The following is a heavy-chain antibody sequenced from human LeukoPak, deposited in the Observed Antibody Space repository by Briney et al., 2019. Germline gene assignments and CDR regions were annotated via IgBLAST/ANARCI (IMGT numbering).Heavy chain of an antibody. Sequence: ASVKASCKASGYTFTGYYMHWVRQAPGQGLEWMGWINPNSGGTNYAQKFQGRVTMTRDTSISTAYMELSRLRSDDTAVYYCARDRAYSSGWIDYWGQGTLVTVSS. D-gene: IGHD6-19*01. CDR2: INPNSGGT. CDR1: GYTFTGYY. V-gene: IGHV1-2*02. J-gene: IGHJ4*02. CDR3: ARDRAYSSGWIDY.